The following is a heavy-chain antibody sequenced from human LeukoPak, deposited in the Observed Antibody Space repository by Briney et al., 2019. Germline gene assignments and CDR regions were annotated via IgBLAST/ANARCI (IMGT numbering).Heavy chain of an antibody. D-gene: IGHD1-26*01. J-gene: IGHJ5*02. V-gene: IGHV3-23*01. CDR2: ISGSGGTT. CDR3: AKDMPYSGSDRNWFDP. CDR1: EFTFSSYA. Sequence: GGSLRLSCAASEFTFSSYAMSWVRQAPGKGLEWVSGISGSGGTTYYADSVKGRFTISRDNSKNTLHLQMNSLRAEDTAVYYCAKDMPYSGSDRNWFDPWGQGTLVTVSS.